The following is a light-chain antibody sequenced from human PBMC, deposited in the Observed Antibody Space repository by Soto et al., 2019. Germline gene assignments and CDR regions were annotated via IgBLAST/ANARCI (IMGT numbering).Light chain of an antibody. CDR3: SSYTSLNTVI. V-gene: IGLV2-14*01. CDR1: SNDIGDSNF. J-gene: IGLJ2*01. CDR2: GVT. Sequence: QSALTQTTSVSGSPGQSISIYCTGTSNDIGDSNFVSWYRQYPGGAPRLLLYGVTYRPSDVSTRLSGSKSGSTASLTISGLQSDEEADYYCSSYTSLNTVIFGGGTKLTVL.